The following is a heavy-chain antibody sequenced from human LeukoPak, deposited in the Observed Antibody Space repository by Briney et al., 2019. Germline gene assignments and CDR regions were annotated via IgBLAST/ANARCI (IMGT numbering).Heavy chain of an antibody. CDR3: ARGLTYYYDSSGLHGAFDI. CDR2: ISGSGGST. J-gene: IGHJ3*02. Sequence: PGGSLRLSCAASGFTFSSYAMSWVRQAPGKGLEWVSAISGSGGSTYYADSVKGRFTISRDNSKNTLYLQMNSLRAEDTAVYYCARGLTYYYDSSGLHGAFDIWGQGTMVTVSS. V-gene: IGHV3-23*01. D-gene: IGHD3-22*01. CDR1: GFTFSSYA.